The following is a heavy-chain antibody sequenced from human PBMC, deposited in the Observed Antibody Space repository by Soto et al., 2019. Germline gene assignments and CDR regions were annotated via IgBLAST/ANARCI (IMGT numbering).Heavy chain of an antibody. CDR2: IDPSDSYT. Sequence: PGESLKISCKGSGYSFTSYWISWVRQMPGKGLEWMGRIDPSDSYTNYSPSFQGHVTISADKSISTAYLQWSSLKASDTAMYYCAMTYCSSTSCAYGLDPWGQGTLVTVSS. D-gene: IGHD2-2*01. CDR3: AMTYCSSTSCAYGLDP. J-gene: IGHJ5*02. CDR1: GYSFTSYW. V-gene: IGHV5-10-1*01.